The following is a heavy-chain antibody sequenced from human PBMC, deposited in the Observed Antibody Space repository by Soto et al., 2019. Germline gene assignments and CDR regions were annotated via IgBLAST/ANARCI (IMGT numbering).Heavy chain of an antibody. CDR1: GNTVTGYY. J-gene: IGHJ3*02. CDR2: INPNRGGT. CDR3: ARGRFFFEVLAAARDAFDI. D-gene: IGHD2-2*01. Sequence: GASVKVTCKDAGNTVTGYYRQSLLPSPGQENEWMGWINPNRGGTNYAQKVQGWVTMTRDTSIRTDYMELSRLSSDDTAVYYCARGRFFFEVLAAARDAFDI. V-gene: IGHV1-2*04.